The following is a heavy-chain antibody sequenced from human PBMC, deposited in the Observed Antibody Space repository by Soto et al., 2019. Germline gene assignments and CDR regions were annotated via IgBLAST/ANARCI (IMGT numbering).Heavy chain of an antibody. V-gene: IGHV3-74*01. D-gene: IGHD6-13*01. CDR1: GFTFSTYW. CDR2: INSDGSST. J-gene: IGHJ4*02. CDR3: ARVSSSWLGGGYFDY. Sequence: AASLRPSSAPSGFTFSTYWMHLFRQAPGKGLVWVSRINSDGSSTSYADSVKGRFTISRDNAKNTLYLQMNSLRAEDTAVYYCARVSSSWLGGGYFDYWGQGT.